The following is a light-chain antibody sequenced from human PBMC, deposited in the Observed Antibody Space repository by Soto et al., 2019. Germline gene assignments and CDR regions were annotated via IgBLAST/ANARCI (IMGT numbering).Light chain of an antibody. Sequence: EIVLTQSTGTLSLSPGERATLSCRASQSVSRSFLAWYQQKPGQAPRLLIYGASSRATGIPDRFSGSGSGTDFTLTISRLEPEDVAVYYCQQYGSSPLTFGGGTKVEIK. CDR2: GAS. J-gene: IGKJ4*01. CDR1: QSVSRSF. V-gene: IGKV3-20*01. CDR3: QQYGSSPLT.